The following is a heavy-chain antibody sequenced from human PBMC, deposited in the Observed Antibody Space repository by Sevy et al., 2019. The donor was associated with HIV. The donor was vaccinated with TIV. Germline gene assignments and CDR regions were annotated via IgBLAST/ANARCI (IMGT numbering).Heavy chain of an antibody. CDR3: TRVRGSSSPYYYYGMDV. Sequence: GGSLRLSCTASGFTFGDYAMSWVRQAPGKGLEWVGFIRSKAYGGTTEYAASVKGRFTISRDDSKSIDYLQMNSLKTEDTAVYYCTRVRGSSSPYYYYGMDVWGQGTTVTVSS. J-gene: IGHJ6*02. CDR2: IRSKAYGGTT. D-gene: IGHD6-6*01. CDR1: GFTFGDYA. V-gene: IGHV3-49*04.